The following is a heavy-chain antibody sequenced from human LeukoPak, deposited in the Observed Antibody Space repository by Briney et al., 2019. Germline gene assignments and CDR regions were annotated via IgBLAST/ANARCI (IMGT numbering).Heavy chain of an antibody. J-gene: IGHJ4*02. V-gene: IGHV3-23*01. CDR1: GFTFSSYA. CDR2: ISGSGGST. Sequence: GGSLRLSCAASGFTFSSYAMSWVRQAPGKGLEWVAVISGSGGSTYYADSVKGRFTISRDSSKNTLYLQMNSLRAEDTAMYYCARGGPVQYSTSCSDYWGQGTLVTVSS. CDR3: ARGGPVQYSTSCSDY. D-gene: IGHD6-6*01.